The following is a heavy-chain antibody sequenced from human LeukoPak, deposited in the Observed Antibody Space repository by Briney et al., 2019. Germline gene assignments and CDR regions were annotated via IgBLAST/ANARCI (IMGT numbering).Heavy chain of an antibody. V-gene: IGHV4-59*01. CDR3: ARGSGPVWLGQQDDAFDI. CDR2: IYYSGST. D-gene: IGHD5-12*01. CDR1: GGSNSSYY. J-gene: IGHJ3*02. Sequence: PSETLSLTCTVSGGSNSSYYWSWIRQPPGKGLEWIGYIYYSGSTNYNPSLKSRVTISVDTSKNQFSLKLSSVTAADTAVYYCARGSGPVWLGQQDDAFDIWGQGTMVTVSS.